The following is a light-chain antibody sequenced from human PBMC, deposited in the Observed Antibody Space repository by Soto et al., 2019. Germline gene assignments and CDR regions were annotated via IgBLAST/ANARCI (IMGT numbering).Light chain of an antibody. CDR3: QQAYSFPLT. CDR2: GAS. Sequence: DIQMAQSPSSVSASVGDRVTITCRASQDIGGWLAWYQQKPGKAPILLIFGASNLRSGVPSSFSGSGSGTDFTLTITSLQPEDSATYYCQQAYSFPLTFGGGTKVEIK. CDR1: QDIGGW. J-gene: IGKJ4*01. V-gene: IGKV1-12*01.